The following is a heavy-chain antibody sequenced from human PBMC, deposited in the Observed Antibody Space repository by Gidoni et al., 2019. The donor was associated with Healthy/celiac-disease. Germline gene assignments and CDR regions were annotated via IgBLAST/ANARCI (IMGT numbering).Heavy chain of an antibody. D-gene: IGHD3-10*01. Sequence: EVQLVESGGGLVQPGGSLRLSCAASGFTFSSYEMNWVRQAPGKGLEWVSYISSSGSTIYYADPVKGRFTISRDNAKNSLYLQMNSLRAEDTAVYYCARGSMVRGVITYYYYGMDVWGQGTTVTVSS. CDR3: ARGSMVRGVITYYYYGMDV. J-gene: IGHJ6*02. CDR2: ISSSGSTI. CDR1: GFTFSSYE. V-gene: IGHV3-48*03.